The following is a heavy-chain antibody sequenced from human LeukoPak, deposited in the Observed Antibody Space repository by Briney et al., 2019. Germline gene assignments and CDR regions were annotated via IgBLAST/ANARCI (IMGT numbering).Heavy chain of an antibody. D-gene: IGHD1-1*01. CDR3: ARADGKDY. V-gene: IGHV3-30*03. CDR1: GFTFSSYG. CDR2: ISYDGSNK. J-gene: IGHJ4*02. Sequence: GGSLRLSCAASGFTFSSYGMSWVRQAPGKGLEWVAVISYDGSNKYYADSVKGRFTISRDNSKNTLYLQMNSLRAEDTAVYYCARADGKDYWGQGTLVTVSS.